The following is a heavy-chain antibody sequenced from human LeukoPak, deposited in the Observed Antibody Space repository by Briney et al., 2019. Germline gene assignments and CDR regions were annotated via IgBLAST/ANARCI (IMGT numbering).Heavy chain of an antibody. Sequence: GESLKISCKGSGYSFTSYWISWVRQMPGKGLEWMGRIDPSDSYTNYSPSFQGHVTISADKSISTAYLQWSSLKASDTAMYYCATKSSGWNNWFDPWGQGTLVTVSS. CDR3: ATKSSGWNNWFDP. J-gene: IGHJ5*02. V-gene: IGHV5-10-1*01. D-gene: IGHD6-19*01. CDR1: GYSFTSYW. CDR2: IDPSDSYT.